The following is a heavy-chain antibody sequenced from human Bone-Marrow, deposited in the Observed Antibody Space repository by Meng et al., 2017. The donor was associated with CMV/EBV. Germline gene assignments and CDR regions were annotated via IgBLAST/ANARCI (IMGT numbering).Heavy chain of an antibody. Sequence: VDGGSFSGYYWSWSRQPPGKGLEWIGESNHSGSTNYNPSLKSRVTISVDTSKNQFSLKLSSVTAADTAVYYCARGSSIAARHWFDPWGQGTRVT. J-gene: IGHJ5*02. CDR2: SNHSGST. D-gene: IGHD6-6*01. CDR3: ARGSSIAARHWFDP. CDR1: GGSFSGYY. V-gene: IGHV4-34*01.